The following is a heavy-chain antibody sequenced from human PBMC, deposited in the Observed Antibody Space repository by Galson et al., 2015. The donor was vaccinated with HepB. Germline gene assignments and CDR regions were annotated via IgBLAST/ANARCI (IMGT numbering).Heavy chain of an antibody. V-gene: IGHV7-4-1*02. D-gene: IGHD2-21*02. J-gene: IGHJ4*02. Sequence: SVKVSCKASGYTFNRYAINWVRQAPGQGLEWMGWINTNTGSPRYAQGFTGRFVLSVDTSVSTAYLQITSLKAEDSAVYYCARVEAGGYYYVDHWGQGTLVTVSS. CDR3: ARVEAGGYYYVDH. CDR2: INTNTGSP. CDR1: GYTFNRYA.